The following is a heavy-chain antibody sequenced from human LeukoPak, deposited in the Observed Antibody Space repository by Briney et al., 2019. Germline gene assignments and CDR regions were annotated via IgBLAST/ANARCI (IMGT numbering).Heavy chain of an antibody. CDR3: AKEWRLTYYYDSSGYTY. J-gene: IGHJ4*02. D-gene: IGHD3-22*01. V-gene: IGHV3-23*01. CDR1: GFTLSSYA. CDR2: ISGSGGST. Sequence: GGSLRLSCAASGFTLSSYAMSWVRQAPGKGLEWVSAISGSGGSTYYADSVKGRFTISRDNSKNTLYLQMNSLRAEDTAVYYCAKEWRLTYYYDSSGYTYWGQGTLVTVSS.